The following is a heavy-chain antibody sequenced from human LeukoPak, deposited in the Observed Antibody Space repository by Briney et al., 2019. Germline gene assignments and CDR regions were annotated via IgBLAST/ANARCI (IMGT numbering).Heavy chain of an antibody. D-gene: IGHD3-10*01. Sequence: PGGSLRLSCAASGFTFSSYPMSWVRQAPGKGLEWVSAISGSGGSTYYADPVKGRFTISRDNSKNTLYLQMNSLRAEDTAVYYCAKVSGSGSYYPDYWGQGTLVTVSS. CDR2: ISGSGGST. CDR3: AKVSGSGSYYPDY. CDR1: GFTFSSYP. V-gene: IGHV3-23*01. J-gene: IGHJ4*02.